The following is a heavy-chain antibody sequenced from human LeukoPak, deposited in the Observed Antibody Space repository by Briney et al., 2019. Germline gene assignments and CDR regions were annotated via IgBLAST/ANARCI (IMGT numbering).Heavy chain of an antibody. CDR1: GFTFSSYA. CDR2: ISYDGSNK. J-gene: IGHJ6*02. Sequence: GGSLRLSCEASGFTFSSYAMHWVRQAPGKGLEWVAVISYDGSNKYYADSVKGRFTISRDNSKNTLYLQMNSLRAEDTAVYYCASDGQPKYYYYGMDVWGQGTTVTVSS. CDR3: ASDGQPKYYYYGMDV. V-gene: IGHV3-30*04.